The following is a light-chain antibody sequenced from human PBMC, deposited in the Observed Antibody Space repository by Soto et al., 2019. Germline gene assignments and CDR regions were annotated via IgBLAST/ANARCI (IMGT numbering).Light chain of an antibody. V-gene: IGLV2-8*01. J-gene: IGLJ2*01. CDR2: EVT. CDR1: SSDVGGYNY. CDR3: SSYAGNNVVI. Sequence: QSVLTQPSSASGSPRQSVTISCTGTSSDVGGYNYVSWYQQHPGKVPKLLIYEVTRRPSGVPDRFSGSKSGNTASLTVSALQAEDEAHYYCSSYAGNNVVIFGGGTKLTVL.